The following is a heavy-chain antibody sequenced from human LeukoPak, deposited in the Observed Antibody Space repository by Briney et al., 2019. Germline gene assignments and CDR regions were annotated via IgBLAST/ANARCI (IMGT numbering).Heavy chain of an antibody. V-gene: IGHV3-21*04. CDR1: GFTFSSYS. CDR2: ISSSSSYI. D-gene: IGHD3-22*01. Sequence: GGSLRLSCAASGFTFSSYSMNWVRQAPGKGLEWVSSISSSSSYIYYADSVKGRFTISRDNAKNSLYLQMNSLRAEDTAVYYCAKGTSGGGYYYERAYYFDYWGQGTLVTVSS. CDR3: AKGTSGGGYYYERAYYFDY. J-gene: IGHJ4*02.